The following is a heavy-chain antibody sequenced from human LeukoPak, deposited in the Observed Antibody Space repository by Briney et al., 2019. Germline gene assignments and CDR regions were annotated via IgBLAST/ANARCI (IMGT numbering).Heavy chain of an antibody. CDR1: GYTLTELS. CDR2: FDPEDGET. V-gene: IGHV1-24*01. J-gene: IGHJ4*02. D-gene: IGHD6-13*01. Sequence: ASVKVSCEVSGYTLTELSMHWVRQAPGKGLEWTGGFDPEDGETIYAQKFQGRVTMTEDTSTDTAYMELSSLRSEDTAVYYCAIWEAAGFDYWGQGTLVTVSS. CDR3: AIWEAAGFDY.